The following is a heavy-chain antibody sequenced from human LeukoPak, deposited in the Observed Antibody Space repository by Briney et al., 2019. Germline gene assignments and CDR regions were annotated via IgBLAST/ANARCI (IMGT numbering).Heavy chain of an antibody. CDR3: AKGPQDIFDY. Sequence: PGRSLRLSCAASGFTFSSYGMHWVRQAPGKGLEWVAVISYDGSNKYYADSVKGRFTISRDNSKNTLYLQMNSLRAEDMAVYYCAKGPQDIFDYWGQGTLVTVSS. V-gene: IGHV3-30*18. J-gene: IGHJ4*02. CDR2: ISYDGSNK. CDR1: GFTFSSYG.